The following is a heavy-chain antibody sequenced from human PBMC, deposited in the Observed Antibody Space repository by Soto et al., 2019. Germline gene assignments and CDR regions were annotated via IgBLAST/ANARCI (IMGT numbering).Heavy chain of an antibody. J-gene: IGHJ5*02. CDR3: ATQEVGGSYVYTFDP. D-gene: IGHD1-26*01. Sequence: SETLSLTCTVSGGSITSSSYYWGWIRQPPGKGLEWIGSIYYSGSTYYNPSLKSRVTISVDTSKNQFSLKLSSVTAADTAVYYCATQEVGGSYVYTFDPWGQGTLVPVS. V-gene: IGHV4-39*01. CDR2: IYYSGST. CDR1: GGSITSSSYY.